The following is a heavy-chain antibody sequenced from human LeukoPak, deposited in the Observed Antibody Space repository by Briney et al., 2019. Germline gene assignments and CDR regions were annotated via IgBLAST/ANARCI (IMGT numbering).Heavy chain of an antibody. J-gene: IGHJ4*02. D-gene: IGHD5-12*01. CDR1: GYTFTSYY. CDR3: ARDSSGYDYGLGFDY. V-gene: IGHV1-46*01. Sequence: ASVKVSCKASGYTFTSYYMHWVRQAPGQGLEWMGIINPSGGSTAYAQRFQGRVTMTRDTSTTTVHMELSSLRSEDTAVYYCARDSSGYDYGLGFDYWGQGTLVTVSS. CDR2: INPSGGST.